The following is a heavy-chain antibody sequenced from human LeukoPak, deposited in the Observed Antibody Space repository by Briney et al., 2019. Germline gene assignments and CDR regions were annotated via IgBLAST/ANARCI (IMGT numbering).Heavy chain of an antibody. D-gene: IGHD4-17*01. CDR1: GGSFSGYY. CDR3: ARSRPTVTTSLQNLYYYYYYMDV. CDR2: INHSGST. V-gene: IGHV4-34*01. Sequence: PSETLSLTCAVYGGSFSGYYWSWIRQPPGKGLEWIGEINHSGSTNYNPSLKSRVTISVDTSKNQFSLKLSSGTAADTAVYYCARSRPTVTTSLQNLYYYYYYMDVWGKGTTVTVSS. J-gene: IGHJ6*03.